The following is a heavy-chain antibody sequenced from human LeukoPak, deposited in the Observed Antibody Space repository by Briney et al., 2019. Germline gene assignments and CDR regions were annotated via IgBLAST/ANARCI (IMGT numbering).Heavy chain of an antibody. V-gene: IGHV4-59*12. D-gene: IGHD6-13*01. CDR3: ARSWYSSSWFDY. Sequence: SETLSLTCTVSGGSIRSYWSWIRQPAGKGLEWIGEIYHSGSTNYNPSLKSRVTISVDKSKNQFSLKLSSVTAADTAVYYCARSWYSSSWFDYWGQGTLVTVSS. CDR2: IYHSGST. CDR1: GGSIRSY. J-gene: IGHJ5*01.